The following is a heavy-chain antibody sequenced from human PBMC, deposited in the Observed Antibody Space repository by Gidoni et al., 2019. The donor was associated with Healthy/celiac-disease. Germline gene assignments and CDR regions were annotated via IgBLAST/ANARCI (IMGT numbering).Heavy chain of an antibody. J-gene: IGHJ4*02. V-gene: IGHV3-30*03. Sequence: QVQLVESGGGVVQPGRSLRLSCAASGFTFRSYGMHWVRQAPGKGLEWVAVISYDGSNKYYADSVKGRFTISRDNSKNTLYLQMNSLRAEDTAVYYCARARYYDFWSALGYWGQGTLVTVSS. CDR2: ISYDGSNK. CDR3: ARARYYDFWSALGY. CDR1: GFTFRSYG. D-gene: IGHD3-3*01.